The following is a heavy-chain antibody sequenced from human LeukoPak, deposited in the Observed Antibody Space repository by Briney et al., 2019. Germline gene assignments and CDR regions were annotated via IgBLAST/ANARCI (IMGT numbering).Heavy chain of an antibody. V-gene: IGHV4-34*01. CDR3: ARDASRHSSGWYQDYYYGMDV. CDR1: GGSFSGYY. CDR2: INHSGST. D-gene: IGHD6-19*01. Sequence: SETLSLTCAVYGGSFSGYYWSWIRQPPGKGLEWIGEINHSGSTNYNPSLKSRVTMSVDTSKNQFSLKLSSVTAADTAVYYCARDASRHSSGWYQDYYYGMDVWGQGTTVTVSS. J-gene: IGHJ6*02.